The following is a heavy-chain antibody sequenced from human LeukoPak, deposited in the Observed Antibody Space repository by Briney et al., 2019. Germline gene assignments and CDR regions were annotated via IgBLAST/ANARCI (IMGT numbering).Heavy chain of an antibody. V-gene: IGHV3-53*04. Sequence: GGSLRLSCAASGFTVSSNYMSWVRQAPGKGLEWVSVIYSGGSTYYADSVKRRFTISRHNSKNTLYLQMNSLRAEDTAVYYCTSSGSDDAFDIWGQGTMVTVSS. CDR3: TSSGSDDAFDI. D-gene: IGHD5-12*01. J-gene: IGHJ3*02. CDR2: IYSGGST. CDR1: GFTVSSNY.